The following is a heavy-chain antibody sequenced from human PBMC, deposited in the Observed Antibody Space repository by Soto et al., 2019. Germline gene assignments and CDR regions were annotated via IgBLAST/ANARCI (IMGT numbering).Heavy chain of an antibody. CDR1: GYTFTSYD. V-gene: IGHV1-8*01. CDR2: MNPNSGNT. CDR3: ARGRFLRRYCSSTSCYNWNYY. Sequence: ASVKVSCKASGYTFTSYDINWVRQATGQGLEWMGWMNPNSGNTGYAQKFQGRVTMTRNTSISTAYMELSSLRSEDTAVYYCARGRFLRRYCSSTSCYNWNYYWGQGTLVTVSS. J-gene: IGHJ4*02. D-gene: IGHD2-2*02.